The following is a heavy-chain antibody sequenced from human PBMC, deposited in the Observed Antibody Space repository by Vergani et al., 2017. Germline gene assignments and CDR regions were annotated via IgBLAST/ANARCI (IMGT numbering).Heavy chain of an antibody. CDR1: GYSFTNYW. J-gene: IGHJ4*02. D-gene: IGHD3-22*01. Sequence: EVQLVQSGAEVKKPGASLNISCQISGYSFTNYWIGWVRQIPGKGLEWMGIIHPADSDTRYSPSFQGQVTISVDKSISTAYLQRSSLRASDSAMYYCARLYGRDSSGSKYFDYWGQGTLVTVSS. V-gene: IGHV5-51*01. CDR3: ARLYGRDSSGSKYFDY. CDR2: IHPADSDT.